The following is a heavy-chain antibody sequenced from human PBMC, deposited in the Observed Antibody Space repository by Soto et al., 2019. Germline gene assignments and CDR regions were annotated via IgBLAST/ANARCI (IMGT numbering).Heavy chain of an antibody. CDR2: IYSSGST. D-gene: IGHD1-26*01. Sequence: QVQLQESGPGLVKPSQTLSLTCTVSGGSISSGGYYWSWIRQHPGKGLGWIGYIYSSGSTYYNPSLKSRVTISVDTSKNQFSLKLSSVTAADTAVYYCARDSGGVGVDYWGQGTLVTVSS. J-gene: IGHJ4*02. CDR3: ARDSGGVGVDY. CDR1: GGSISSGGYY. V-gene: IGHV4-31*03.